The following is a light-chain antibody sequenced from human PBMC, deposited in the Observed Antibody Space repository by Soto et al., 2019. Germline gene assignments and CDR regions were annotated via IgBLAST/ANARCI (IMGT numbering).Light chain of an antibody. Sequence: EIVMTQSPATLSVSPGERVTLSCRASQSVSSNLAWYQQKPGQAPRLLIHGASNRATGIPGRFSGSGSGTEFTLTISSLQSEDFAVYYCQQYNRWPPLTFGGGTKVEIK. CDR1: QSVSSN. J-gene: IGKJ4*01. CDR2: GAS. V-gene: IGKV3-15*01. CDR3: QQYNRWPPLT.